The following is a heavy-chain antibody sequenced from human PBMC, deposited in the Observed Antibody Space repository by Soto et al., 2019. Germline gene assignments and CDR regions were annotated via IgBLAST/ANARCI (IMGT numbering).Heavy chain of an antibody. CDR1: GFTFSSYA. Sequence: GGSLRLSCAASGFTFSSYAMHWVRQAPGKGLEWVAVISYDGSNKYYADSVRGRFTISRDNSKNTLYLQMNSLRAEDRAVYYCASLHELDDAFDIWAKGQWSPSPQ. J-gene: IGHJ3*02. D-gene: IGHD6-13*01. V-gene: IGHV3-30-3*01. CDR3: ASLHELDDAFDI. CDR2: ISYDGSNK.